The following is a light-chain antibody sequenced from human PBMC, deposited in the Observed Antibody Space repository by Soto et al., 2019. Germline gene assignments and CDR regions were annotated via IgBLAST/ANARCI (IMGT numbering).Light chain of an antibody. J-gene: IGKJ4*01. CDR3: QHYNSQPVT. Sequence: DIQMTQSPSTLSGSVGDRVTITCRASQTISSWLAWYQQKPGKAPKLLIYKASTLKSGVPSRFSGSGSGTEFTLTISSLQPDDFGTYYCQHYNSQPVTFGGGTKVEIK. CDR2: KAS. CDR1: QTISSW. V-gene: IGKV1-5*03.